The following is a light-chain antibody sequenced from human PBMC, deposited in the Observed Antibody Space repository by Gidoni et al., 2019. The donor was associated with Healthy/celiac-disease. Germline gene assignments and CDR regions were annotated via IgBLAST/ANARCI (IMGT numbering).Light chain of an antibody. V-gene: IGLV3-25*03. CDR1: ALPKQY. J-gene: IGLJ2*01. CDR2: KDS. CDR3: QSADSSGTYRGV. Sequence: SYELTQPPSSSVSPGQTARITCSGDALPKQYAYWYQQKPGQAPVLVIYKDSERPSGIPERFSGSSSGTTVTLTISGVQAEDEADYYCQSADSSGTYRGVFGGGTKLTVL.